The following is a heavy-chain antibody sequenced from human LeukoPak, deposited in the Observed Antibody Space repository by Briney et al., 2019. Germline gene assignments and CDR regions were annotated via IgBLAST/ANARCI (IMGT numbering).Heavy chain of an antibody. CDR3: ASRIATAGSVGY. CDR2: IYGSGST. Sequence: PGGSLRLSCAASGFTVSSNYMSWVRQAPGKGLEWVSVIYGSGSTYYADSVKGRFTISRDNSKNTLHLQMNTLRAEDTAVYYCASRIATAGSVGYWGQGTLVTVSS. J-gene: IGHJ4*02. D-gene: IGHD6-13*01. V-gene: IGHV3-53*01. CDR1: GFTVSSNY.